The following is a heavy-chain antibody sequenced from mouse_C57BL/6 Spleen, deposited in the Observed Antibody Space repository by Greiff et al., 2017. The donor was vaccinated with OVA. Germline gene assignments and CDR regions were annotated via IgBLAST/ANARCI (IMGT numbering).Heavy chain of an antibody. CDR2: ILPGRGST. J-gene: IGHJ3*01. CDR3: ARGAYGSSYRFAY. CDR1: GYTFTGYW. D-gene: IGHD1-1*01. Sequence: QVQLQQSGAELMKPGASVKLSCKATGYTFTGYWIEWVKQRPGHGLEWIGEILPGRGSTNYNEKFKGKATFTADTSSNTAYMQLSSLTTEDSAIYYCARGAYGSSYRFAYWGQGTLVTVSA. V-gene: IGHV1-9*01.